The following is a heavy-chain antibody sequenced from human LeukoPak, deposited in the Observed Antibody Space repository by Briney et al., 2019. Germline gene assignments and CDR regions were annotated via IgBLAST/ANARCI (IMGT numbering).Heavy chain of an antibody. Sequence: RGSLRLSCAASGFTFSSYSMNWVRQAPGKGLEWVSSISSSSSYIYYADSVKGRFTISRDNAKNSLYLQMNSLRAEDTAVYYCARVGTMVRGVIRGFDYWGQGTLVTVSS. CDR2: ISSSSSYI. J-gene: IGHJ4*02. CDR1: GFTFSSYS. D-gene: IGHD3-10*01. CDR3: ARVGTMVRGVIRGFDY. V-gene: IGHV3-21*01.